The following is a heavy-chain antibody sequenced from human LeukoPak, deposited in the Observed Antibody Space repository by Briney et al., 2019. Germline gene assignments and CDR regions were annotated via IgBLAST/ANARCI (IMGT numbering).Heavy chain of an antibody. Sequence: ASVKASCKASGYSFTRFGLSWVRQVPGQGLEWLGYINPSNGNTDYPQHLRDRVTLTTDTSTNTAYMQLRSLRSDDTAIYYCARDRPTVTVPAYFDSWGQGTLVTVSS. CDR1: GYSFTRFG. CDR3: ARDRPTVTVPAYFDS. CDR2: INPSNGNT. D-gene: IGHD2-2*01. J-gene: IGHJ4*02. V-gene: IGHV1-18*01.